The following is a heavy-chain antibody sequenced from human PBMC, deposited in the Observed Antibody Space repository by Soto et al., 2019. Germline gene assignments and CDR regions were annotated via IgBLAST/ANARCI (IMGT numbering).Heavy chain of an antibody. CDR3: ARGGHVVVVTAALDY. CDR2: VNPSGGHT. D-gene: IGHD2-21*02. J-gene: IGHJ4*02. CDR1: GDTITNYY. Sequence: QVQLMQSGAEVEKPGASVKVSCKASGDTITNYYIHWVRQAPGQGLEWMGTVNPSGGHTTYAQHFLGRVTMTRDTSTSTLYMELTSLTSDDTAVYYCARGGHVVVVTAALDYWGQGTLVTVSS. V-gene: IGHV1-46*01.